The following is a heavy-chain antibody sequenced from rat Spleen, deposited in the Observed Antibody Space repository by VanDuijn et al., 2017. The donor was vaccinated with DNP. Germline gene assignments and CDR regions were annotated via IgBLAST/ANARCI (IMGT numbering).Heavy chain of an antibody. CDR3: AVQLGVFDY. V-gene: IGHV3-3*01. D-gene: IGHD5-1*01. J-gene: IGHJ2*01. Sequence: EVQLQESGPGLVKPSQSLSLTCSVTGYSISSNFRWTWIRTFPGNTLEWMGYINSAGSTDYSPSLKSRISITIDTSKNQFFLQVNSVTTEDTATYYCAVQLGVFDYWGQGVMVTVSS. CDR1: GYSISSNFR. CDR2: INSAGST.